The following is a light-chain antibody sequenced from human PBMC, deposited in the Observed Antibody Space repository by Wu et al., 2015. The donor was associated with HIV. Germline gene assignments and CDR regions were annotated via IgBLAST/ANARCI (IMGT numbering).Light chain of an antibody. J-gene: IGKJ5*01. V-gene: IGKV3-20*01. CDR3: QQYVSSPT. CDR1: QSVTNY. CDR2: GAS. Sequence: ENVLTQSPGTLSLSPGERATLSCRASQSVTNYLAWYQQKPGQAPRLLIYGASDRATGIPDRFSGSGSGTDFTLTISRLEPEDFAVYYCQQYVSSPTFGQGTRLEIK.